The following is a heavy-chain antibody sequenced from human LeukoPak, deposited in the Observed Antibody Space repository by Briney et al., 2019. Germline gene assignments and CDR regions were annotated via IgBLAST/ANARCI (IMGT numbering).Heavy chain of an antibody. Sequence: GGSLRLSCAASGFTFSSYSMNWVRQAPGKGLEWVSSISSSSSYIYYADSVKGRFTISRDNAKNSLYLQMNSLRAEDTAVYYCAKDIRGGPGGSSWYGELDYWGQGTLVTVSS. D-gene: IGHD6-13*01. CDR3: AKDIRGGPGGSSWYGELDY. CDR1: GFTFSSYS. CDR2: ISSSSSYI. J-gene: IGHJ4*02. V-gene: IGHV3-21*01.